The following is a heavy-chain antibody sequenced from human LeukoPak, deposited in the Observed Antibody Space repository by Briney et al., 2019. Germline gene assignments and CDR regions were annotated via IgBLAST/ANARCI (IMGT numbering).Heavy chain of an antibody. D-gene: IGHD5-24*01. Sequence: ASVKVSCKASGYTFTSYGISWVRQAPGQGLEWMGWISAYNGNTNYAQKLQGRVTMTTDTPTSTAYMELRSLRSDDTAVYYCARDGPRDGCNLYYFDYWGQGTLVTVSS. CDR2: ISAYNGNT. J-gene: IGHJ4*02. V-gene: IGHV1-18*01. CDR3: ARDGPRDGCNLYYFDY. CDR1: GYTFTSYG.